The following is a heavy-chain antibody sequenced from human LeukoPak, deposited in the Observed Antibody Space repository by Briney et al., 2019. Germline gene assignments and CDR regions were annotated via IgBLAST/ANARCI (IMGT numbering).Heavy chain of an antibody. CDR3: AREGSNYIDY. J-gene: IGHJ4*02. Sequence: GGSLRLSCAASGFTFSSYAMTWVRQAPGKGLEWVSAISASGGSTYYADSVKGRFTISRDNAKNTLYLQMNSLRAEDTVVYYCAREGSNYIDYWGQGTLVTVSS. CDR2: ISASGGST. CDR1: GFTFSSYA. D-gene: IGHD4-11*01. V-gene: IGHV3-23*01.